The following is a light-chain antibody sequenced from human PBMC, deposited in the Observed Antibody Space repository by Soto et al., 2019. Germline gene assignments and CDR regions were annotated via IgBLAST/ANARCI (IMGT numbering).Light chain of an antibody. CDR3: SSYTSSSTLV. V-gene: IGLV2-14*01. Sequence: QAALTQSASVSGCPGQSITISCTGTSSDVGGYNYVSWYQQHPGKAPKLMIYDVSNRPSGVSNRFSGSKSGNTASLTISGLQAEDEADYYCSSYTSSSTLVFGTGTKLTVL. CDR2: DVS. CDR1: SSDVGGYNY. J-gene: IGLJ1*01.